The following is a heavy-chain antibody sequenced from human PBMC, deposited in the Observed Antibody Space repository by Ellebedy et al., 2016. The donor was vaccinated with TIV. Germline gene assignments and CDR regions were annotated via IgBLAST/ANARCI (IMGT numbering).Heavy chain of an antibody. Sequence: GGSLRLSCAASGFTFDDYAMHWVRQAPGKGLEWVSGISWNSGSIGYADSVKGRFAISRDNAKNSLYLQMNGLTAEDTAVYYCARDQWLGRAYYFDSWGQGTLVTVSS. CDR1: GFTFDDYA. V-gene: IGHV3-9*01. J-gene: IGHJ4*02. D-gene: IGHD6-19*01. CDR2: ISWNSGSI. CDR3: ARDQWLGRAYYFDS.